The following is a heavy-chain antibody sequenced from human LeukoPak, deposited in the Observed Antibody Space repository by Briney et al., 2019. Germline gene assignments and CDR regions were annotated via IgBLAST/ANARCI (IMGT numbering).Heavy chain of an antibody. CDR2: ISNSGGIT. CDR1: GFPFSSYA. J-gene: IGHJ4*02. V-gene: IGHV3-23*01. CDR3: AKRRSQWLVQGRAMFYS. Sequence: GGSLRLSCAASGFPFSSYAISWVRPAPGQGLEWLSVISNSGGITCYAGSVQGNFTVSRDSSKNTLYLQMNSLGAEDKAVYDCAKRRSQWLVQGRAMFYSWGQGTLVSVSS. D-gene: IGHD6-19*01.